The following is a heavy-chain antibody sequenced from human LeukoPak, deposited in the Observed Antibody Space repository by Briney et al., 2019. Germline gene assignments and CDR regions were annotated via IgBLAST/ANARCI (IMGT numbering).Heavy chain of an antibody. CDR2: INPNTSIT. D-gene: IGHD3-10*01. CDR3: ASVDSGSAYLRYDY. Sequence: GASVKVSRMASGYTFTRHYAHWLRQAPGQGLEWMGWINPNTSITNYAHECQDRVTLTRDTSISTAYMELSGLRSDDTAIYYCASVDSGSAYLRYDYWGQGTLVTVSS. V-gene: IGHV1-2*07. J-gene: IGHJ4*02. CDR1: GYTFTRHY.